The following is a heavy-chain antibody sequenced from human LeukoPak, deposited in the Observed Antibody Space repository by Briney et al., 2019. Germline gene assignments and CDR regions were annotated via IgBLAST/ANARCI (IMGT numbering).Heavy chain of an antibody. V-gene: IGHV4-4*02. CDR3: ARNYFGSGTYPFDY. J-gene: IGHJ4*02. D-gene: IGHD3-10*01. Sequence: PSETLSLTCAVSGGSISSSNWWSWVRQPPGKGLEWIGEIYHSGSTNYNPSLKSRVTISVDKSKNQFSLKLSSVTAADTAMYYCARNYFGSGTYPFDYWGQGTLVTVSS. CDR2: IYHSGST. CDR1: GGSISSSNW.